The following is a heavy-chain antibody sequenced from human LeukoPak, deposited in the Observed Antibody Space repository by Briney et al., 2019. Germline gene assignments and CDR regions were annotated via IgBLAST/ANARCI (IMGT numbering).Heavy chain of an antibody. CDR1: GFTFSNYN. J-gene: IGHJ4*02. Sequence: SGGSLRLSCAASGFTFSNYNMNWVRQAPGKGLEWISSITSTSSYKFYAVSVKGRFTISRDNSKNTLYLQMNSLRAEDTAVYYCAKRSSYDDSGYHSDYWGQGTLVTVSS. D-gene: IGHD3-22*01. CDR3: AKRSSYDDSGYHSDY. CDR2: ITSTSSYK. V-gene: IGHV3-21*04.